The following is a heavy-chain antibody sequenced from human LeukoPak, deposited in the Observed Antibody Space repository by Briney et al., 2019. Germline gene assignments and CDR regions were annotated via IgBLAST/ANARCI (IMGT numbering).Heavy chain of an antibody. Sequence: SETLSLTCAVYGGSFSGYYWSWIRQPPGKGLEWIGEINHSGSTNYNPSLKSRVTISVDTSKNQFSLKLSSVTAADSAVYYCARGPGPDIVVVPAAIFDYWGQGTLVTVSS. CDR3: ARGPGPDIVVVPAAIFDY. D-gene: IGHD2-2*02. CDR2: INHSGST. CDR1: GGSFSGYY. J-gene: IGHJ4*02. V-gene: IGHV4-34*01.